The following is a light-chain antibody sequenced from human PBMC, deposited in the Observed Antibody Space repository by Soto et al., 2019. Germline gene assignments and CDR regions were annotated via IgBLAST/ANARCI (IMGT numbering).Light chain of an antibody. V-gene: IGKV3D-15*01. CDR1: QSVSSY. J-gene: IGKJ1*01. Sequence: EIEMTQSPATLSVSVGERATFSCRASQSVSSYLAWYQQKPGQAPRLLIYGASSRATGIPARFSGSGSGTEFTLTSSSLEPEDFAVYYCQQYSSWPWTFGQGTKVDIK. CDR2: GAS. CDR3: QQYSSWPWT.